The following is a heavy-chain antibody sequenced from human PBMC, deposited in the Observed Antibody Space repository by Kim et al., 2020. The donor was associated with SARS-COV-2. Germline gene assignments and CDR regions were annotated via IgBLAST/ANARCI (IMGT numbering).Heavy chain of an antibody. Sequence: GESLKISCKGSGYSFTSYWIGWVRQMPGKGLEWMGIIYPGDSDTRYSPSFQGQVTISADKSISTAYLQWSSLKASDTAMYYCARQVRGYYGSGSYSLPRIDAFDIWGQGTMVTVSS. V-gene: IGHV5-51*01. CDR3: ARQVRGYYGSGSYSLPRIDAFDI. CDR1: GYSFTSYW. D-gene: IGHD3-10*01. CDR2: IYPGDSDT. J-gene: IGHJ3*02.